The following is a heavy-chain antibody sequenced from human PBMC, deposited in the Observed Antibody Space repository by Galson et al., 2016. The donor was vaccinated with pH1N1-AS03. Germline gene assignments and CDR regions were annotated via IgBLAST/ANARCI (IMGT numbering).Heavy chain of an antibody. Sequence: SLRLSCAASGLTFSSYAMSWVRQAPGKGLEWVSAIAGGGVTTYYADSVKGRFTISRDNSKNTLYLRINSLRAEDTAIYYCAKLSLGYCAYWGQGTLVTVSS. V-gene: IGHV3-23*01. CDR1: GLTFSSYA. CDR3: AKLSLGYCAY. CDR2: IAGGGVTT. D-gene: IGHD2-15*01. J-gene: IGHJ4*02.